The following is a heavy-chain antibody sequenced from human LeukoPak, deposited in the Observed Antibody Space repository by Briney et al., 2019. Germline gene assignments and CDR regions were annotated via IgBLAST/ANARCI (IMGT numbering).Heavy chain of an antibody. CDR3: AISTVVTAFDY. D-gene: IGHD4-23*01. Sequence: SETLSLTCTVSGGSIRSYYWSWIRQPAGKGLDWIGRIYTSGSTNYNPSLKSRVTMSVDTSKNQFSLKLSSVTAADTAVYYCAISTVVTAFDYWGQGTLVTVSS. V-gene: IGHV4-4*07. J-gene: IGHJ4*02. CDR1: GGSIRSYY. CDR2: IYTSGST.